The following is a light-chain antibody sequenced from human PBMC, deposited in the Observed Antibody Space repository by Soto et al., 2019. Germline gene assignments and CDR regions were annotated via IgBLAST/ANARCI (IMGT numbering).Light chain of an antibody. Sequence: DIQRTKSPSALYASVGDRVTITGLAIQTIGTYLNLYQQSPGKVPKLLIDAASTLQNGVPSRFSGSGSGTDCTLAISSLQPENFATYYCQQSTGIPYTFGQGTKLEIK. CDR1: QTIGTY. J-gene: IGKJ2*01. V-gene: IGKV1-39*01. CDR2: AAS. CDR3: QQSTGIPYT.